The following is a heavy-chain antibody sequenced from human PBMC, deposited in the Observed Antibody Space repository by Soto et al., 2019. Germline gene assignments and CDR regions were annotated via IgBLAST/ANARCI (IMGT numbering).Heavy chain of an antibody. D-gene: IGHD6-6*01. J-gene: IGHJ6*02. CDR1: GFTVSSNY. V-gene: IGHV3-53*01. CDR2: IYSGGST. Sequence: GGSLRLSCAASGFTVSSNYMSWVRQAPGKGLEWVSVIYSGGSTYYADSVKGRFTISRDNSKNTLYLQMNSLRAEDTAVYYCAREGDSSSLYGMDVWGQGTTVTVSS. CDR3: AREGDSSSLYGMDV.